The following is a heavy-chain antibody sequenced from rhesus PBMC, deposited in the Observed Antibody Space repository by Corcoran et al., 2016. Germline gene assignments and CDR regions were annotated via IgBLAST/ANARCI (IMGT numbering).Heavy chain of an antibody. J-gene: IGHJ4*01. CDR3: AREGTVSYFDH. Sequence: QVQLQESGPGLVQPSATLSPTCVVSGGSIRDQYYWNGISDPPWKGLAWIGYIYGSSGITYYNPSLKSRVTISKDTSKNQFSLKLSSVTAADTAVYFCAREGTVSYFDHWGQGVLVTVSS. D-gene: IGHD5-24*01. V-gene: IGHV4S7*01. CDR2: IYGSSGIT. CDR1: GGSIRDQYY.